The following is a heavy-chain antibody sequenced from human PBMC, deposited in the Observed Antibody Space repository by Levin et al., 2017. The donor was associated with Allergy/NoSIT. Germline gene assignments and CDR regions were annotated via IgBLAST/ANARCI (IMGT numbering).Heavy chain of an antibody. CDR3: ARGGYCTNGVCPIPHYYYGMDG. J-gene: IGHJ6*02. CDR1: GFTFSTYE. CDR2: ISGSDSTI. V-gene: IGHV3-48*03. D-gene: IGHD2-8*01. Sequence: GGSLRLSCAVSGFTFSTYEMNWVRQAPGKGLEWISYISGSDSTIYYADSVKGRFTISRDNAKNSLFLQMNSLRAEDTAVYYCARGGYCTNGVCPIPHYYYGMDGWGQGTTVTVSS.